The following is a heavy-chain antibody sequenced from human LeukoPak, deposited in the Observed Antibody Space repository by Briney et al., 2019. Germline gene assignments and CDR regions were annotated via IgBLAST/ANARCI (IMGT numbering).Heavy chain of an antibody. CDR3: AKAIFFYYYGMDV. V-gene: IGHV3-23*01. CDR1: GFTVSSNY. J-gene: IGHJ6*02. CDR2: ISGSGGST. Sequence: GGSLRLSCAASGFTVSSNYMSWVRQAPGKGLEWVSAISGSGGSTYSADSVKGRFTISRDNSKNTLDLQMHSLRAEDTAVYYCAKAIFFYYYGMDVWGQGTTVTVTS.